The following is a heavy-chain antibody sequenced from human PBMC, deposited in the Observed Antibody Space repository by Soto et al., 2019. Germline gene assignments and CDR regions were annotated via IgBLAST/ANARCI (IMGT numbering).Heavy chain of an antibody. Sequence: ASETLSLTCTVSGGSISSYYWSWIRQPPGKGLEWIGYIYYSGSTNYNPSLKSRVTISVDTSKNQFSLKLSSVTAADTAVYYCARHQAVAGPYYFDYWGQGTLVTVSS. CDR2: IYYSGST. V-gene: IGHV4-59*08. CDR3: ARHQAVAGPYYFDY. J-gene: IGHJ4*02. CDR1: GGSISSYY. D-gene: IGHD6-19*01.